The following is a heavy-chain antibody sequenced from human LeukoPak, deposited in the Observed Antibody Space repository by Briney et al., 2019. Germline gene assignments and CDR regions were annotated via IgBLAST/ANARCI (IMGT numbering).Heavy chain of an antibody. D-gene: IGHD5-12*01. V-gene: IGHV3-23*01. CDR2: ISGSGGST. Sequence: GGSLRLFCAASGFTFSSYAMSWVRQAPGKGLEWVSAISGSGGSTYYADSVKGRFTISRDNSKNTLYLQMNSLRTEDTAVYYCAKDFKSGYLFDYWGQGTLVTVSS. CDR1: GFTFSSYA. J-gene: IGHJ4*02. CDR3: AKDFKSGYLFDY.